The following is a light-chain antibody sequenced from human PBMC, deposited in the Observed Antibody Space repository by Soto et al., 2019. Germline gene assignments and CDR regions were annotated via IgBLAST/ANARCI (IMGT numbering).Light chain of an antibody. CDR3: CSYTTSSTYV. Sequence: QSVLTQPPSASGSPGQTVAISCTGTSSDVGAYNYVSWYQQHPGKAPKLMIYDVIERPSGVPARFSGSKYGNTASLTVSGLQPDDEADYYCCSYTTSSTYVFGTGTKLTVL. V-gene: IGLV2-8*01. J-gene: IGLJ1*01. CDR2: DVI. CDR1: SSDVGAYNY.